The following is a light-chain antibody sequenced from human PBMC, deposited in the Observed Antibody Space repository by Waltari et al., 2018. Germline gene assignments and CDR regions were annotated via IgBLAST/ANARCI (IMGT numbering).Light chain of an antibody. CDR3: HQSYTSPQT. J-gene: IGKJ1*01. V-gene: IGKV1-39*01. CDR1: QSVTKY. CDR2: AAS. Sequence: DIQMTQSPSSLSASVGDRVTMTCRASQSVTKYVNWYQEKPGQGPKLLIYAASNLPSGVPSRFTGGGSGTDFTLIIDGLQSEDFATYYCHQSYTSPQTFGQGTKVDMK.